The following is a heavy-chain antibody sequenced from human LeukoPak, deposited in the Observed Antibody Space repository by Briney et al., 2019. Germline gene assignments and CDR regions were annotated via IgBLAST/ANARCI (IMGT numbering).Heavy chain of an antibody. J-gene: IGHJ4*02. CDR3: ARDRVRGNSNPYFDY. D-gene: IGHD4-11*01. CDR2: IYYSGST. CDR1: GGSVNSGTYY. V-gene: IGHV4-61*01. Sequence: SETMSLTCTVSGGSVNSGTYYWNWIRQPPGKGLEWIGYIYYSGSTNYNPSLKSRVTISVDTSKNQFSLKLSSVTAADTAVYYCARDRVRGNSNPYFDYWGQGTLVTVSS.